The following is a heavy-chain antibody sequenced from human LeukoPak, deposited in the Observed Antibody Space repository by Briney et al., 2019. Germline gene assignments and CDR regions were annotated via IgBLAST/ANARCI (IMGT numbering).Heavy chain of an antibody. CDR3: AKHRGSSYGSLDY. CDR2: IVGSGTST. CDR1: GFTFSSYA. V-gene: IGHV3-23*01. J-gene: IGHJ4*02. D-gene: IGHD5-18*01. Sequence: HPGGSLRLPCAASGFTFSSYAMSWVRQAPGKGLEWVSGIVGSGTSTYYADSMKGRFTVSRDNSKNTLYLQMKSLRVEDTAIYYCAKHRGSSYGSLDYWGQGILVTVSS.